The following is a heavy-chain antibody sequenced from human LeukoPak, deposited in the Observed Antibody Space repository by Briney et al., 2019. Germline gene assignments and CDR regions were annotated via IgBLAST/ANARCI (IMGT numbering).Heavy chain of an antibody. J-gene: IGHJ5*02. CDR3: ASESYCSSTSCPNWFDP. D-gene: IGHD2-2*01. CDR1: GGTFSSYA. V-gene: IGHV1-69*13. Sequence: GASVKVSCKASGGTFSSYAISWVRQAPGQGLEWMGGIIPIFGTANYAQKFQGRVTITADESTSTAYMELSSLRSEDTAVYYCASESYCSSTSCPNWFDPWGQGTLVTVSS. CDR2: IIPIFGTA.